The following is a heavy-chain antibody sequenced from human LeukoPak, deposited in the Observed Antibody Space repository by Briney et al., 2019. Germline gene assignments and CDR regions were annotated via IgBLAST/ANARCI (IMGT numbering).Heavy chain of an antibody. D-gene: IGHD3-3*01. V-gene: IGHV3-15*01. CDR3: TTLRARSDY. CDR1: GFTFSSFW. J-gene: IGHJ4*02. CDR2: IRSKADGGTT. Sequence: GGSLRLSCTASGFTFSSFWMSWVRQAPGKGLEWVGRIRSKADGGTTEYGAPVKGRFTISRDDSKDTLYLQMSSLKTEDTALYYCTTLRARSDYWGQGTLVTVSS.